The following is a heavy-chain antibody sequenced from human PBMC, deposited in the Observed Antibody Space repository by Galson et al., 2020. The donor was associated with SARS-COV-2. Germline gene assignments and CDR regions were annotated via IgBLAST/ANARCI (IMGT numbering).Heavy chain of an antibody. Sequence: GESLKISCAASGFTLSPYYMHWVRQATGKGLEWVSSISSSGSYKYYADSVRGRFTISRDNARRSLFLQLNNLRAEDTGVYYCARDMHWPKGVCRFYGLDVWGQGTTVT. CDR2: ISSSGSYK. CDR3: ARDMHWPKGVCRFYGLDV. D-gene: IGHD2-8*01. CDR1: GFTLSPYY. V-gene: IGHV3-21*01. J-gene: IGHJ6*02.